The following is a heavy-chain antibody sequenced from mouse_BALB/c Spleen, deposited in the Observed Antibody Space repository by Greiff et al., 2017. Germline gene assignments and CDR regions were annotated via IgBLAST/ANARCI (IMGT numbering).Heavy chain of an antibody. V-gene: IGHV4-2*02. CDR3: ARRVYGAMDY. CDR2: INPGSSTI. Sequence: EVQLVESGGGLVQPGGSLNLSCAASGFDFSRYWMSWARQAPGKGQEWIGEINPGSSTINYTPSLKDKFIISRDNAKNTLYLQMSKVRSEDTALYYCARRVYGAMDYWGQGTSVTVSS. CDR1: GFDFSRYW. J-gene: IGHJ4*01. D-gene: IGHD1-1*01.